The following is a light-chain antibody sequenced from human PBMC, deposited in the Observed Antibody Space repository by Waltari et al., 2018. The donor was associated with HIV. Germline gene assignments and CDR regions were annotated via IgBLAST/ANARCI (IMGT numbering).Light chain of an antibody. CDR1: QGSGND. V-gene: IGKV1-6*02. J-gene: IGKJ3*01. Sequence: AIQMTQSPSYLSASVGDRVTNTCRESQGSGNDLGWYQQKPGQAPQALIYASSSLQTGIPSRFSGSRSGTDFTLTISSLQTEDSATYYCLQDGSFPLTFGPGTKVDV. CDR2: ASS. CDR3: LQDGSFPLT.